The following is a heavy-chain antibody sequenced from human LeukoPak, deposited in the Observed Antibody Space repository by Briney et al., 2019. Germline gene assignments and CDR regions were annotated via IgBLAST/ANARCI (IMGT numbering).Heavy chain of an antibody. CDR2: ISGSGGST. V-gene: IGHV3-23*01. CDR1: GFTFSSYA. Sequence: GGSLRLSCAASGFTFSSYAMSWVRQAPGKGLEWVSAISGSGGSTYYADSVKGRFTISRDNSKNTLYLQMNSLRAEDTAVYYCARESFWDSSGWSDYWGQGTLVTVSS. D-gene: IGHD6-19*01. CDR3: ARESFWDSSGWSDY. J-gene: IGHJ4*02.